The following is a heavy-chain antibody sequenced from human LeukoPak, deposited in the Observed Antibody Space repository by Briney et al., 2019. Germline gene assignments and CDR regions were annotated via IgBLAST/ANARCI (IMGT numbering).Heavy chain of an antibody. CDR1: GFTSSSYS. CDR2: ISSSSSYI. CDR3: ARDPISGYSSGWYRDYYMDV. V-gene: IGHV3-21*01. D-gene: IGHD6-19*01. J-gene: IGHJ6*03. Sequence: GGSLRLSCAASGFTSSSYSMNWVRQAPGKGLEWVSSISSSSSYIYYADSVKGRFTISRDNAKNSLYLQMNSLRAEDTAVYYCARDPISGYSSGWYRDYYMDVWGKGTTVTISS.